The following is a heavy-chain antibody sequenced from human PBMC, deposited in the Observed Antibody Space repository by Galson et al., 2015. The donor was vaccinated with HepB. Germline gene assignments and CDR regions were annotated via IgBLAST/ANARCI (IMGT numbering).Heavy chain of an antibody. CDR1: GGTFSSYA. Sequence: SVKVSCKASGGTFSSYAISWVRQAPGQGLEWMGRIIPILGIANYAQKFQGRVTITADKSTSTAYMELSSLRSEDTAVYYCASHRDGYPSDYWGQGTLVTVSS. CDR3: ASHRDGYPSDY. V-gene: IGHV1-69*04. D-gene: IGHD5-24*01. J-gene: IGHJ4*02. CDR2: IIPILGIA.